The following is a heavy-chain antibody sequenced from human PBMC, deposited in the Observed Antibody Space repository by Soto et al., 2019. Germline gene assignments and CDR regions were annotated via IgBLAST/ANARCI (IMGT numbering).Heavy chain of an antibody. D-gene: IGHD2-2*01. CDR1: GFSLSNARMG. V-gene: IGHV2-26*01. CDR3: ARIQVPAAMMYWFDP. CDR2: IFSNDEK. Sequence: ESGPTLVNPTETLTLTCTVSGFSLSNARMGVSWIRQPPGKALEWLAHIFSNDEKSYSTSLKSRLTISKDTSKSQVVLTMTNMDPVDTATYYCARIQVPAAMMYWFDPWGQGTLVTVSS. J-gene: IGHJ5*02.